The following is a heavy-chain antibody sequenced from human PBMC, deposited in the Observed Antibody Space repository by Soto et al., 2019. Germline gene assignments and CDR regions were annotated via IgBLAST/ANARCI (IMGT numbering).Heavy chain of an antibody. CDR2: INAGNGNT. CDR1: GYTFTTYA. J-gene: IGHJ4*02. CDR3: ARGVYCSGGSCYPPFDY. V-gene: IGHV1-3*01. Sequence: HVHLVQSGAEVEKPGASVKVSCKASGYTFTTYAMHWVRQAPGQSLEWMGWINAGNGNTKYSQKFQGRATITRDTSASTAYMELSSLRSEDTAVYYCARGVYCSGGSCYPPFDYWGQGTLVIVSS. D-gene: IGHD2-15*01.